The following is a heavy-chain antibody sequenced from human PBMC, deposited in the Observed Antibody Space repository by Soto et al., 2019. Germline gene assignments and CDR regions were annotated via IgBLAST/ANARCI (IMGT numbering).Heavy chain of an antibody. Sequence: QVQLVQSGAEVKKPGASMRISCKASGYTFTTYYIHWLRQAPGQGLEWMGIFNPANYNTNYADKFQGRVSMTRDASTTTVYMDLSSLTSDDTAVYYCARRGASVNYFDYWGQGTRVTVSS. J-gene: IGHJ4*02. CDR1: GYTFTTYY. D-gene: IGHD4-17*01. V-gene: IGHV1-46*01. CDR2: FNPANYNT. CDR3: ARRGASVNYFDY.